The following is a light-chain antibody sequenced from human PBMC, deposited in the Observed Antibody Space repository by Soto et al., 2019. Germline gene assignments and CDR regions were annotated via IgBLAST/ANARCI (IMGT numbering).Light chain of an antibody. CDR1: QVISGW. J-gene: IGKJ4*01. Sequence: DIQMTQSPSTLSASVGDRVTITCRASQVISGWLAWYQQKPGKAPKVLIYDASNLESGVPSRFSGSGSGTEFSLTISSLQPDDCATYSCQQYQSFSLTFGGGTKVEIK. CDR2: DAS. CDR3: QQYQSFSLT. V-gene: IGKV1-5*01.